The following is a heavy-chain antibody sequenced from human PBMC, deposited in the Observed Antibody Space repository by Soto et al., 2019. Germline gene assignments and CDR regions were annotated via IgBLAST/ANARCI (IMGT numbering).Heavy chain of an antibody. Sequence: QVQLVQSGAEVKKPGASVKVSCKASGYTFTSYAMHWVRQAPGQRLEWMGWINAGNGNTKYSQKFQGRVTITSDTSASTANMELSSLRSEDTTVYYCARGPGGPDGPGDYWGQGTLVTVSS. CDR1: GYTFTSYA. CDR2: INAGNGNT. J-gene: IGHJ4*02. D-gene: IGHD2-15*01. CDR3: ARGPGGPDGPGDY. V-gene: IGHV1-3*01.